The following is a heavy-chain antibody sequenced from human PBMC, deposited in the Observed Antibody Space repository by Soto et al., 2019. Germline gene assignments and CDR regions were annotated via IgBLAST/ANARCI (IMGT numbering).Heavy chain of an antibody. D-gene: IGHD3-16*01. J-gene: IGHJ4*02. V-gene: IGHV1-46*03. CDR2: INPSGGST. CDR1: GYTFTSYY. CDR3: ARSLGREIPFDY. Sequence: ASVKVSCKASGYTFTSYYMHWVRQAPGQGLEWMGIINPSGGSTSYAQKFQGRVTMTRDTSTSTVCMELSSLRSEDTAVYYCARSLGREIPFDYWGQGTLVTVSS.